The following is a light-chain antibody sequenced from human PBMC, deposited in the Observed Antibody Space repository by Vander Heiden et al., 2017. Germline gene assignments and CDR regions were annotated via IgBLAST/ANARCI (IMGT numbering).Light chain of an antibody. CDR3: MQALQTPLT. CDR2: LGS. Sequence: DFVMTQSPLSLPVTPGEPASISCRSSQNLLHSNGYNYLDWYVQKPGQSPQLLISLGSNRASGVPDRFSGSGSGTDFTLKISRVEAEDVGVYYCMQALQTPLTFGGGTRVEIK. V-gene: IGKV2-28*01. J-gene: IGKJ4*01. CDR1: QNLLHSNGYNY.